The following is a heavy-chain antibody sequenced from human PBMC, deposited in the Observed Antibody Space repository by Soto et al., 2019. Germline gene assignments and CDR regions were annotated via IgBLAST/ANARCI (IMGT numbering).Heavy chain of an antibody. CDR2: IYYSGST. D-gene: IGHD6-25*01. CDR1: RASISSGTNY. J-gene: IGHJ4*02. V-gene: IGHV4-39*01. CDR3: ARHEAGWYFDS. Sequence: PSETLSLTCTVSRASISSGTNYWAWIRQPPGKGLEWIANIYYSGSTFYNPSLKSRVTISLDTSKNQFSLKLRSVTAADTAVYYCARHEAGWYFDSWGQGTLVTVSS.